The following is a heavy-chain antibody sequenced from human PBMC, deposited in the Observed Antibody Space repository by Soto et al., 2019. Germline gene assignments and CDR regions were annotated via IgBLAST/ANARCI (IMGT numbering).Heavy chain of an antibody. CDR3: ARSSGTYPPSRYYYGLDV. CDR1: GYTFTSYG. D-gene: IGHD1-26*01. V-gene: IGHV1-18*01. J-gene: IGHJ6*02. CDR2: ISAHNGDT. Sequence: ASVKVSCKASGYTFTSYGFSWARQAPGQGLEWMGWISAHNGDTIYAQKFQDRITMTTDTSTNTAYLELRSLKSGDTAVFYCARSSGTYPPSRYYYGLDVWGQ.